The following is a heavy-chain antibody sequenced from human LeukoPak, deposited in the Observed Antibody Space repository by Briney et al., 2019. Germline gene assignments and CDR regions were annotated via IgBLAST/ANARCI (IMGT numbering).Heavy chain of an antibody. D-gene: IGHD5-12*01. CDR3: ATEDYSGYDFYDY. V-gene: IGHV3-30*03. J-gene: IGHJ4*02. CDR1: GFTFSSYG. CDR2: ISYDGSNK. Sequence: PGGSLRLSCAASGFTFSSYGMHWVRQAPGKGLEWVAVISYDGSNKYYADSVKGRFTISRDNSKNTLYLQMNSLRAEDTAVYYCATEDYSGYDFYDYRGQGSLVTVSS.